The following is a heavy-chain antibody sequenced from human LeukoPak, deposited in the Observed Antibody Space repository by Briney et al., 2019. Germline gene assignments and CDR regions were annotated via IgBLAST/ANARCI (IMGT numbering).Heavy chain of an antibody. Sequence: SETLSLTCTVSGGSISSYYWSWIRQPPGKGLEWIGYIYYSGSTNYNPSLKSRVTISVDTSKNQFSLKLSSVTAADTAVYYCARVERDPRWYFDLWGRGTLVTVSS. CDR3: ARVERDPRWYFDL. J-gene: IGHJ2*01. V-gene: IGHV4-59*01. D-gene: IGHD1-26*01. CDR2: IYYSGST. CDR1: GGSISSYY.